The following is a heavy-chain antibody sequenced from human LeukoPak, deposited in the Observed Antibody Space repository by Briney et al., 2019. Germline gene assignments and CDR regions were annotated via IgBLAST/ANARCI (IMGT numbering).Heavy chain of an antibody. J-gene: IGHJ4*02. CDR2: LDPEDGE. CDR1: GSTLTELS. D-gene: IGHD1-26*01. V-gene: IGHV1-24*01. CDR3: ATEEAGSFPAFDC. Sequence: ASVKVSCKVSGSTLTELSIHWVRQAPGKGLEWMGGLDPEDGEIYAQRFQGRVTMTEDTSTDTAYMDLSSLTSDDTAGYYCATEEAGSFPAFDCWGKGTRVAVSS.